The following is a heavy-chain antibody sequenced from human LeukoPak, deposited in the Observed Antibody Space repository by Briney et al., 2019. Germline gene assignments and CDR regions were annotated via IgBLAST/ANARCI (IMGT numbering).Heavy chain of an antibody. Sequence: GGPLRLSCAASGFAFSSYSMNWVRQAPGKGLEWVSSISSSSSYIYYADSVKGRFTISRDNAKNSLYLQMNSLRAEDTAVYYCARDMESYYDSSGYYLFDYWGQGTLVTVSS. V-gene: IGHV3-21*01. CDR2: ISSSSSYI. J-gene: IGHJ4*02. D-gene: IGHD3-22*01. CDR3: ARDMESYYDSSGYYLFDY. CDR1: GFAFSSYS.